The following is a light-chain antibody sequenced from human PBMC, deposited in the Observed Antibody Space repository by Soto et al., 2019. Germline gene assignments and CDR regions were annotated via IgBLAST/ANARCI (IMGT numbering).Light chain of an antibody. Sequence: EIVLTQSPGTLSLSPGERATLSCRASQSINNRYLAWYQQKPGQAPSLLIYAASSRATGIPDRFSGSGSGTDFTLTISRLEPEDFAVYYCQQLGSSPGFTFGPGTKVDIK. V-gene: IGKV3-20*01. CDR3: QQLGSSPGFT. CDR1: QSINNRY. J-gene: IGKJ3*01. CDR2: AAS.